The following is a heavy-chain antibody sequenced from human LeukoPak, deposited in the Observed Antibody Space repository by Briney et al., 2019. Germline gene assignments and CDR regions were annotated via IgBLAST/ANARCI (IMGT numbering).Heavy chain of an antibody. CDR1: GGSISSGDYY. CDR2: IYYSGST. Sequence: SETLSLTCTVSGGSISSGDYYWSWIRQPPGKGLEWLGYIYYSGSTYYNPSLKSRVTISVDTSKNQFSLKLSSVTAADTAVYYCARVTVIVVVPAANFYNWFDPWGQGTLVTVSS. V-gene: IGHV4-30-4*08. J-gene: IGHJ5*02. CDR3: ARVTVIVVVPAANFYNWFDP. D-gene: IGHD2-2*01.